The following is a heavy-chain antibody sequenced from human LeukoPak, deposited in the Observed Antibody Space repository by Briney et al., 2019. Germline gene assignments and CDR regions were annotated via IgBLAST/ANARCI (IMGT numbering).Heavy chain of an antibody. CDR3: ARGVVTAMSDPFDY. V-gene: IGHV1-18*01. D-gene: IGHD2-21*02. CDR1: GYTFTSYG. CDR2: ISAYNGKT. J-gene: IGHJ4*02. Sequence: ASVKVSCRASGYTFTSYGITWVRQAPGQGLEWMGWISAYNGKTNYGQKLQGRVTMTRGMSTSTVYMELSSLRSEDTAVYYCARGVVTAMSDPFDYWGQGTLVTVSS.